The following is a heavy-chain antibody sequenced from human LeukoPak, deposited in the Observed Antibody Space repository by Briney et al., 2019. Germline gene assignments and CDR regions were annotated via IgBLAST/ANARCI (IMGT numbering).Heavy chain of an antibody. CDR2: IKQDGSEK. D-gene: IGHD5-12*01. J-gene: IGHJ6*02. CDR1: GFTFSSCW. V-gene: IGHV3-7*01. CDR3: ASLYIQWLRWSSLDYYYGMDV. Sequence: PGGSLRLSCAASGFTFSSCWMSWVRQAPGKGLKWVANIKQDGSEKYYVDSVKGRFTISRDNAKNSLYLQMNSLRAEDTVVYYCASLYIQWLRWSSLDYYYGMDVWGQGTTVTVSS.